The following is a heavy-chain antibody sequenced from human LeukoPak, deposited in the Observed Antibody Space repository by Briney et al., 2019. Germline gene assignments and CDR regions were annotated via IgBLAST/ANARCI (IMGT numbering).Heavy chain of an antibody. Sequence: GGSLRLSCAASGFIFDDYAMHWVRQAPGKGLEWVSGISSNGENIYYADSVKGRFSISRDNAKNSLYLQMNSLRAEDTAVYSCAREVGGSYSADYWGQGTLVTVSS. CDR1: GFIFDDYA. V-gene: IGHV3-9*01. CDR2: ISSNGENI. J-gene: IGHJ4*02. D-gene: IGHD1-26*01. CDR3: AREVGGSYSADY.